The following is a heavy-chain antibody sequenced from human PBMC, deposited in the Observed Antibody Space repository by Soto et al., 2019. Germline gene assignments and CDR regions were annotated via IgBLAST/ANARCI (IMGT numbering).Heavy chain of an antibody. CDR2: ISTFNGNT. J-gene: IGHJ5*02. CDR1: ASTFTVYT. V-gene: IGHV1-18*04. CDR3: AKGTVTWGRWFGT. Sequence: QVHLVQSGTEVKEPGASVKVSCKASASTFTVYTINWVRQAPGQGLEWMGWISTFNGNTKYAGNFEGRVTMTTNASTTTAYMELPSLTFDDTAVYFCAKGTVTWGRWFGTRGQGTLVSVST. D-gene: IGHD4-17*01.